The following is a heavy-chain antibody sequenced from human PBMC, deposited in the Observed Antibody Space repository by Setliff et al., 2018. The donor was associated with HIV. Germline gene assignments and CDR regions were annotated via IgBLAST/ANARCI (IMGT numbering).Heavy chain of an antibody. D-gene: IGHD3-10*01. CDR3: ARGALLAVFDFDH. V-gene: IGHV1-3*01. Sequence: ASVKVSCKASGYTFTTYSLHWVRQAPGQSLEWMGWINVGNGDTKYSQDLQGRITITRDTSANAAYMELSRLRSDDTAVYFCARGALLAVFDFDHWGHGTLVTVSS. CDR2: INVGNGDT. J-gene: IGHJ4*01. CDR1: GYTFTTYS.